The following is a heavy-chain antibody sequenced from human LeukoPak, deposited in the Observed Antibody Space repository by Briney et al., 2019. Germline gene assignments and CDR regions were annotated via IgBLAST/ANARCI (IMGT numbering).Heavy chain of an antibody. CDR2: IYTSGST. V-gene: IGHV4-4*07. D-gene: IGHD3-22*01. CDR1: GGSISSYY. CDR3: ARGDYYDSSGYYAPRFDY. Sequence: SETLSLTCTVSGGSISSYYWSWIRQPAGKGLEWIGRIYTSGSTNYNPSLKSRVTMSVDTSKNQFSLKLSSVTAADTAVYYCARGDYYDSSGYYAPRFDYWGQGTLVTVSS. J-gene: IGHJ4*02.